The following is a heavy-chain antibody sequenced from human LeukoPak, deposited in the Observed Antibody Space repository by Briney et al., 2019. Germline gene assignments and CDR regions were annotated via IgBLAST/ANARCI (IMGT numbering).Heavy chain of an antibody. CDR1: GFTFCSYG. CDR2: ISYDGSNK. V-gene: IGHV3-30*03. J-gene: IGHJ4*02. Sequence: GGSLRLSCAASGFTFCSYGMHWDRQAPGKGLEWVAVISYDGSNKYYAVSVKGRFTISRDNSKNTLYLQMNSLRAEDTAVYYCAGVVPAGPFDYWGQGTLVTVSS. CDR3: AGVVPAGPFDY. D-gene: IGHD2-2*01.